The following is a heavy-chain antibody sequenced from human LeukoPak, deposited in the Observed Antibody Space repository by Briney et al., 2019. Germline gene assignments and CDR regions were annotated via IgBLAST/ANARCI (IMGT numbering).Heavy chain of an antibody. J-gene: IGHJ4*02. CDR3: ARGRALTIDGGGCYFDY. D-gene: IGHD3-9*01. Sequence: GGSLRLSCAASGFTFNIYSMTWVRQAPGKGLEWVSSIGSSSENIYYADSVRGRFTISRDNAKNSLFLQMSSLRAEDTAVYYCARGRALTIDGGGCYFDYWGQGTLVTVSS. V-gene: IGHV3-21*01. CDR2: IGSSSENI. CDR1: GFTFNIYS.